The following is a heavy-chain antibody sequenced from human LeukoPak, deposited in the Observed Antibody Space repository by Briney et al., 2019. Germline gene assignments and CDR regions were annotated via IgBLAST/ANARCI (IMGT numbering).Heavy chain of an antibody. CDR1: GGSISSGTYY. Sequence: SETLSLTCTVSGGSISSGTYYWAWIRQPPGKGLEWIGTIYHSGSTYYNPSLKSRVTISVDTSKNQFSLNLTSLTAADTAVYYCARAWAPLGYKDYPTDYWGQGTLVTVSS. CDR2: IYHSGST. D-gene: IGHD3-10*01. CDR3: ARAWAPLGYKDYPTDY. J-gene: IGHJ4*02. V-gene: IGHV4-39*07.